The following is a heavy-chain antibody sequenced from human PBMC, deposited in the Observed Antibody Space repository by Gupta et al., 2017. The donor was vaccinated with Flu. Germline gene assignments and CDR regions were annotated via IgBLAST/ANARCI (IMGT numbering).Heavy chain of an antibody. CDR2: IYYRGST. D-gene: IGHD2-21*02. J-gene: IGHJ4*02. V-gene: IGHV4-39*01. CDR1: GGSLSNDCY. CDR3: ARTMCADCYTAFDL. Sequence: QLQLQVSGPGLVKPSDTLSLTCSVSGGSLSNDCYWGWLRQTPGGGLQWIGSIYYRGSTYYNPSFKSRVSLSVDTSENQIFLRLDSVTAADTALYFCARTMCADCYTAFDLWGQGALVTVSS.